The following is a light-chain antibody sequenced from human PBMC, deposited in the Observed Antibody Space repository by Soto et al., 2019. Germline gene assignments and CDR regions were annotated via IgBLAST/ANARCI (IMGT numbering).Light chain of an antibody. V-gene: IGKV3-20*01. CDR1: QSVSSSY. CDR3: QQYVSSPRT. CDR2: GAS. J-gene: IGKJ1*01. Sequence: EIVLTQSPGTLSLSPGERATLSCRASQSVSSSYLAWYQQKPGQAPRLLIYGASSRATGIPDRFSCSGSGTDFPLPTTSLAPEDFAVYYCQQYVSSPRTYGQGTKVDIK.